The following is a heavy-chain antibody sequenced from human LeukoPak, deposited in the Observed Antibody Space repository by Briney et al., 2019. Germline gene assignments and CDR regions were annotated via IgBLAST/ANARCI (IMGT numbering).Heavy chain of an antibody. CDR1: GFSLSTSGVG. V-gene: IGHV2-5*01. CDR2: IYWNDDK. Sequence: SGPTLVNPTQTLTLTCTFSGFSLSTSGVGVGWIRQPPGKALEWLALIYWNDDKRYSPSLKSRLIITKDTSKNQVVLTMTNMDPVDTATYYCAHRPYEADAEYFQHWGQGTLVTVSS. D-gene: IGHD3-3*01. J-gene: IGHJ1*01. CDR3: AHRPYEADAEYFQH.